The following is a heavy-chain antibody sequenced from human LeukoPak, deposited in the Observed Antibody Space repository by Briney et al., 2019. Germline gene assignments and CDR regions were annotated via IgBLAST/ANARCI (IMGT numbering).Heavy chain of an antibody. Sequence: RASVKVSCKASGYTFTGYYIHWVRQAPGQGLEWMGWINPNSGGTNYAQMFQGWVTMTRDTSISTAYMELSRLRSDDTAVYYCARAGGASDSSGWYVFDYWGQGTLVTVSS. CDR3: ARAGGASDSSGWYVFDY. D-gene: IGHD6-19*01. CDR2: INPNSGGT. V-gene: IGHV1-2*04. CDR1: GYTFTGYY. J-gene: IGHJ4*02.